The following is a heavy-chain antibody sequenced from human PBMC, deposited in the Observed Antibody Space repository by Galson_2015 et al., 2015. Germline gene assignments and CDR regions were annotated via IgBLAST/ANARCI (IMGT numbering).Heavy chain of an antibody. CDR1: GFTFSDYY. CDR2: ISSSGTTI. CDR3: AREGSSSDAFDV. Sequence: SLRLSCAASGFTFSDYYMSWIRQAPGKGLEWVSYISSSGTTIKYTDSVKGRFTISRDNAKNSLYLQMNRLRAEDTAVYYCAREGSSSDAFDVWGQGTMVTVSS. V-gene: IGHV3-11*01. D-gene: IGHD1-26*01. J-gene: IGHJ3*01.